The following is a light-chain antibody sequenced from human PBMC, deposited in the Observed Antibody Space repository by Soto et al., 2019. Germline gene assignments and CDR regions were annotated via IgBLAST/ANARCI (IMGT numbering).Light chain of an antibody. CDR2: GAS. J-gene: IGKJ3*01. CDR3: QQLNTFPPFFT. CDR1: QSISSW. V-gene: IGKV1-5*01. Sequence: DIQMTQSPSTLSASVGDRVTITCRASQSISSWLAWYQQKPGKAPELLIYGASTLRPGGASRFSGSGSGTEFTLTISSLQPEDFATYFCQQLNTFPPFFTFGPGTKVDIK.